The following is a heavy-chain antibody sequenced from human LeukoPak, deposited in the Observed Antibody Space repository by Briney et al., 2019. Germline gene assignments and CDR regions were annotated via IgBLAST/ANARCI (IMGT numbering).Heavy chain of an antibody. CDR1: GYTFTSYY. J-gene: IGHJ3*02. D-gene: IGHD3-9*01. CDR2: INPSGGST. CDR3: ARERGRLTGRTYAFDI. Sequence: GASVKVSCKASGYTFTSYYMHWARQAPGQGLEWMGIINPSGGSTSYAQKFQGRVTMTRDTSTSTVYMELSSLRSEDTAVYYCARERGRLTGRTYAFDIWGQGTMVTVSS. V-gene: IGHV1-46*01.